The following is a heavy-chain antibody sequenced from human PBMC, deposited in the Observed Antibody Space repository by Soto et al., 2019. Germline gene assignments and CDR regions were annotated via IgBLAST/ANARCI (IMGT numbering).Heavy chain of an antibody. CDR3: ARHGYNYGGGYFDY. CDR1: GVNFSSHC. D-gene: IGHD5-18*01. V-gene: IGHV3-66*04. CDR2: IYSGGST. Sequence: GSLGLFRAAFGVNFSSHCLGLVRPVPGKGLEWVSVIYSGGSTYYADSVKGRFTISRDNSKNTLYLQMNSLRAEDTAVYYCARHGYNYGGGYFDYWGQGTLVTVSS. J-gene: IGHJ4*02.